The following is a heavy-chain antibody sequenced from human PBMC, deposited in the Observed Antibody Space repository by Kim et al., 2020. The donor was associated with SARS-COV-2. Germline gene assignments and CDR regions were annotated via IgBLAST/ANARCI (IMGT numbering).Heavy chain of an antibody. V-gene: IGHV4-39*01. CDR1: GVSISSSGYY. Sequence: SESLSLTCTVSGVSISSSGYYWGWIRPPPGKGREWSGSIDDSGCTYYNPSLKSRVTRSVDTSKNQFSLKLSSVTAADTAVYYCAGHRRGGIAVAGGYYFDYWGRGTLVTVSS. D-gene: IGHD6-19*01. CDR3: AGHRRGGIAVAGGYYFDY. J-gene: IGHJ4*02. CDR2: IDDSGCT.